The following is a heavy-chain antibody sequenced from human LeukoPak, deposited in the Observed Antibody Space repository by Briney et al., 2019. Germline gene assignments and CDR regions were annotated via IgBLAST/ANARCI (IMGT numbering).Heavy chain of an antibody. J-gene: IGHJ4*02. D-gene: IGHD3-3*01. CDR2: IYHSGST. CDR3: ARLGSYYDFWSGYSSLGYFDY. CDR1: GGSIRSYY. V-gene: IGHV4-59*08. Sequence: SETLSLTCTVSGGSIRSYYWSWIRQPPGKGLEWIGYIYHSGSTNYNPSLKSRVTISLDTSKSQFSLKLSSVTAADTAVYYCARLGSYYDFWSGYSSLGYFDYWGQGTLVTVSS.